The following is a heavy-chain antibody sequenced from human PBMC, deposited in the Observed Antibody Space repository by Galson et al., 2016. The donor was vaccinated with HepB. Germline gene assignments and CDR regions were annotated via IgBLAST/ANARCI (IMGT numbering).Heavy chain of an antibody. CDR1: GSSLSPNGVS. CDR2: IYWDNDK. D-gene: IGHD3-10*01. J-gene: IGHJ4*02. V-gene: IGHV2-5*02. Sequence: PALVKPTQTLTLTCTFSGSSLSPNGVSVAWIRQPPGKALEWLALIYWDNDKRYTPSLKSRLTITKDTSKNQVVLAMTDMGPEDTATYYCAHILTSLYNPDYFDQWGQGALVTVSS. CDR3: AHILTSLYNPDYFDQ.